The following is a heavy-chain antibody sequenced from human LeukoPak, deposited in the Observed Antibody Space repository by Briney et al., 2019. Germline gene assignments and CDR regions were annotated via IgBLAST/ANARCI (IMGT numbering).Heavy chain of an antibody. V-gene: IGHV3-23*01. D-gene: IGHD6-13*01. Sequence: QPGGSLRLSCAASGFSFSTYAMSWVRQAPGKGLEWVSVISDSGGSTSCADSVKGRFTISRDNSKNTLYLQMNYLRAEDTALYYCAKNIAAPTTPFDYWGQGTLVTVSS. J-gene: IGHJ4*02. CDR1: GFSFSTYA. CDR3: AKNIAAPTTPFDY. CDR2: ISDSGGST.